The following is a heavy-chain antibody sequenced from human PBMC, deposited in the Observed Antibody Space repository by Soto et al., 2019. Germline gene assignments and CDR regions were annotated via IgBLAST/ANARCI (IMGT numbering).Heavy chain of an antibody. Sequence: GASVKVSCKSSVASFTSYTFSWVRQAPGQGLEWLGRIIPIFDVPNYAQDFQGRVTITADKSTTTAYMELNSLRAEDTAVYYCAKDQGSSWYEIDYWGQGTLVTVSS. D-gene: IGHD6-13*01. CDR1: VASFTSYT. V-gene: IGHV1-69*04. J-gene: IGHJ4*02. CDR2: IIPIFDVP. CDR3: AKDQGSSWYEIDY.